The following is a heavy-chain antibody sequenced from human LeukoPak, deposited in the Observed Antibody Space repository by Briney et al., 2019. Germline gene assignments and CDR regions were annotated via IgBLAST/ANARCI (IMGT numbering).Heavy chain of an antibody. D-gene: IGHD6-19*01. CDR1: GFTFSSYA. CDR2: ISSNGGST. V-gene: IGHV3-64*01. Sequence: PGGSLRLSCAASGFTFSSYAMHWVRQAPGKGLEYVSAISSNGGSTYYANSVKGRFTISRDNSKNTLYLQMGSLRAEDMAVYCCARHHRYSSGWYNYYYGMDVWGQGTTVTVSS. J-gene: IGHJ6*02. CDR3: ARHHRYSSGWYNYYYGMDV.